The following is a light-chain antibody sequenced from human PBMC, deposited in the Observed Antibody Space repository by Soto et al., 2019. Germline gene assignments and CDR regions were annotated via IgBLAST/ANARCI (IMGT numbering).Light chain of an antibody. CDR3: QSYDRGLTSYV. J-gene: IGLJ1*01. CDR2: SNT. V-gene: IGLV1-40*01. CDR1: TSNLGTGFD. Sequence: QSVLTQPPSGSGAPGQTVTISCTGATSNLGTGFDVHWYQQLPETAPKLLICSNTKRHSGVPGRFSGSRSGTSASLAISGLQADDEADYYCQSYDRGLTSYVFGDGTKVTVL.